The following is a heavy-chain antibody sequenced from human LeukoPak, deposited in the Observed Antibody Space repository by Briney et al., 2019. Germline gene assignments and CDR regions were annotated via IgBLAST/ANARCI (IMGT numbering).Heavy chain of an antibody. CDR1: GFTFSSYE. Sequence: GGSLRLSCAAPGFTFSSYEMNWVRQAPGKGLEWVSYIIISGSTLYYADSVKGRFTISRDNAKNSLYLQMNTLRAEDTAVYYCARGSGPRQSYYYMDVWGRGTTVTVSS. J-gene: IGHJ6*03. V-gene: IGHV3-48*03. CDR2: IIISGSTL. D-gene: IGHD1-14*01. CDR3: ARGSGPRQSYYYMDV.